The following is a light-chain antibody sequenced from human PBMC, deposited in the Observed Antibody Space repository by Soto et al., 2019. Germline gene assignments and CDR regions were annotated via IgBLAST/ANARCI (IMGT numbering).Light chain of an antibody. Sequence: IVLTQSPGTLSLSPGERATLSCRASQSVNNNYLAWYQQKPGQPPRLLIYGASSRAIGIPDRFSGGGSGKDFTLTISRLEPEDFAVYYCQQYGSSYTFGPGTKVDIK. CDR1: QSVNNNY. CDR2: GAS. J-gene: IGKJ3*01. V-gene: IGKV3-20*01. CDR3: QQYGSSYT.